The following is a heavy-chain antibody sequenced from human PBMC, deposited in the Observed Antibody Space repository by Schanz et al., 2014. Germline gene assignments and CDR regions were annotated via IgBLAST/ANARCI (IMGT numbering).Heavy chain of an antibody. Sequence: QVQLVQSGAEVKKPGASVKVSCKASGYTFTNFFLHWVRQAPGQGLEWMGRIIPILGIANYAQKFQGRVTFTADKSTSTAYMELSSLRYEDTALYYCARGTMPGTFDIWGQGTMVTVSS. CDR1: GYTFTNFF. CDR3: ARGTMPGTFDI. D-gene: IGHD2-2*01. J-gene: IGHJ3*02. CDR2: IIPILGIA. V-gene: IGHV1-69*09.